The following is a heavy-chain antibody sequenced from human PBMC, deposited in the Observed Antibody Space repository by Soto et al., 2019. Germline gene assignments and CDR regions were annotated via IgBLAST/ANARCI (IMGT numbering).Heavy chain of an antibody. J-gene: IGHJ6*02. CDR3: ARGYCSGGSCSPGGMDV. Sequence: PGGSVRLFCAASGFTFSTYWMHWVRQAPGKGLVWVSRINGDGSSTSYADSVKGRFTISRDNAKNTLYLQMNSLRAEDTAVYYCARGYCSGGSCSPGGMDVWGQGTTVTVSS. CDR2: INGDGSST. D-gene: IGHD2-15*01. V-gene: IGHV3-74*01. CDR1: GFTFSTYW.